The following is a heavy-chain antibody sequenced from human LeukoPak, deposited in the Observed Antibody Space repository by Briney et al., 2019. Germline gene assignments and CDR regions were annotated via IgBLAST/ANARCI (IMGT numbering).Heavy chain of an antibody. V-gene: IGHV3-48*01. D-gene: IGHD3-10*01. CDR2: ISSSSSTI. CDR1: GFTFSSYS. J-gene: IGHJ4*02. CDR3: ARGSMVDKYYFDY. Sequence: GGSLRLSCAASGFTFSSYSMNWVRQAPGKGLEWVPYISSSSSTIYYADSVKGRFTISRDNSKNTLYLQMNSLRAEDTAVYYCARGSMVDKYYFDYWGQGTLVAVSS.